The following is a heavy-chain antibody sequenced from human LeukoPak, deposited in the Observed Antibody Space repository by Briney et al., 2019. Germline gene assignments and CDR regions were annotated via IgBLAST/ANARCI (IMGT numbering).Heavy chain of an antibody. CDR1: GGSISSGDYY. D-gene: IGHD2-15*01. J-gene: IGHJ1*01. V-gene: IGHV4-30-4*08. CDR3: ARGRCSGGSCYLGYFQH. Sequence: SETLSLTCTVSGGSISSGDYYWSWIRQPPGKGLEWIGYIYYSGSTYYNPSLKSRVTISVDTSKNQFSLKLSSVTAADTAVYYCARGRCSGGSCYLGYFQHWGQGTLVTVSS. CDR2: IYYSGST.